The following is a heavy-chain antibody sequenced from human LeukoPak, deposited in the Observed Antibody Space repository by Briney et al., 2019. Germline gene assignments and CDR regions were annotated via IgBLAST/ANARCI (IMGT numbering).Heavy chain of an antibody. J-gene: IGHJ4*02. CDR2: IKQDGSAK. CDR1: GFTFISYW. Sequence: GGSLRLSCAASGFTFISYWMSWVRQAPGKGLEWVANIKQDGSAKNYVDSVKGRFTISRDNAKNSLYLQLNSLRAEDTAVYYCARDVFIVATITSSGDWGQGTLVTVSS. D-gene: IGHD5-12*01. V-gene: IGHV3-7*01. CDR3: ARDVFIVATITSSGD.